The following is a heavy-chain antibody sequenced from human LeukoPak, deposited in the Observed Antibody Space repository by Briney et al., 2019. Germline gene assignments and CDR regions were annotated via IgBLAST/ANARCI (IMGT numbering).Heavy chain of an antibody. CDR1: GYTFTSYY. D-gene: IGHD2-2*01. J-gene: IGHJ4*02. Sequence: ASLKVSSKPSGYTFTSYYMHWVRHTPGQGLEWMGIINPSGGRTSYAQKFQGRVTMTRDTSTSTVYMELSSLRSEDTAVYYCARDGAVLGVVVPAGGFNWGQGTLVTVSS. CDR3: ARDGAVLGVVVPAGGFN. V-gene: IGHV1-46*01. CDR2: INPSGGRT.